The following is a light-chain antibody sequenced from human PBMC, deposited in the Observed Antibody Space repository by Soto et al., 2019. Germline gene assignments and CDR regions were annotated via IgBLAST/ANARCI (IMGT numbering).Light chain of an antibody. J-gene: IGKJ1*01. CDR3: QQYVSSPWA. V-gene: IGKV3-20*01. CDR2: GAS. CDR1: QSVTNSF. Sequence: SPGTLSLSPGERATLSCRASQSVTNSFLAWYQQKPGQAPRLLIYGASRRATGIPDRFTGSGSGTDFTLTISRLEPEDFAVYYCQQYVSSPWAFGQGTKV.